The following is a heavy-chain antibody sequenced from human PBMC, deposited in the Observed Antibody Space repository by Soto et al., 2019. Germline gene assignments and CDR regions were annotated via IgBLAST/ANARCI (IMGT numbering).Heavy chain of an antibody. V-gene: IGHV4-59*01. CDR2: IFHSGNA. Sequence: SATLSLTCTVSGGSIRNVYWSWIRQPPGKGLEWIGFIFHSGNAKYNPSLKSRVTMSVDTSKNQFSLSLDSVTAADTAVYFCARAHAPTLPFDYWGQGALVAVSS. CDR3: ARAHAPTLPFDY. D-gene: IGHD2-15*01. CDR1: GGSIRNVY. J-gene: IGHJ4*01.